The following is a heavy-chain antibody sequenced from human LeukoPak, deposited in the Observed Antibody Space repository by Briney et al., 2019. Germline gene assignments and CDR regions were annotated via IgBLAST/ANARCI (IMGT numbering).Heavy chain of an antibody. Sequence: SQTLSLTCTVSGGSISSGSYYWSWIRQPAGKGLEWIGRIYTSGSTNYNPSLKSRVTISVDTSKNQFSLKLSSVTAADTAVYYCAKIPWGDNWLDPWGQGILVIVSS. CDR1: GGSISSGSYY. J-gene: IGHJ5*02. D-gene: IGHD3-16*01. V-gene: IGHV4-61*02. CDR2: IYTSGST. CDR3: AKIPWGDNWLDP.